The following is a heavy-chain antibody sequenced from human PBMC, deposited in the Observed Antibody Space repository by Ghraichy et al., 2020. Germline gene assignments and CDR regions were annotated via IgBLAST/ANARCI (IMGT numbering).Heavy chain of an antibody. CDR1: GYTFTGYY. CDR3: ARVAVAGNIGYFDL. V-gene: IGHV1-2*02. J-gene: IGHJ2*01. CDR2: INPNNSGT. D-gene: IGHD6-19*01. Sequence: ASVKVSCKASGYTFTGYYMHWVRQAPGQGLEWVGWINPNNSGTNYAQKFRGSVTLTRDTSISTAYMELSRLRSDDTAVYYCARVAVAGNIGYFDLWGRGTLITVSS.